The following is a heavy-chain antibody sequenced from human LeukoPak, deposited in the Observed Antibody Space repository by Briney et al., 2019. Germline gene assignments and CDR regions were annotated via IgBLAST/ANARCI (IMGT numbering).Heavy chain of an antibody. D-gene: IGHD2-2*02. CDR1: GGSISSSNW. V-gene: IGHV4-4*02. CDR2: IYHSGST. Sequence: SPSGTLSLTCAVSGGSISSSNWWSWVRQPPGKGLEWIGEIYHSGSTNYNPSLKSRVTISVDKSKNQFSLKLSSVTAADTAVYYCARFRAAIRGYFQHWGQGTLVTVSS. J-gene: IGHJ1*01. CDR3: ARFRAAIRGYFQH.